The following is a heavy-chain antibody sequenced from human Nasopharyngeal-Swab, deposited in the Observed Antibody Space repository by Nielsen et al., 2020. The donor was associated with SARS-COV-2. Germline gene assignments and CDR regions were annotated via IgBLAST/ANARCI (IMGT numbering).Heavy chain of an antibody. Sequence: GGSLRLSCAASGFTFSGYAMHWVRQAPGKGLEWGAVISYDGITKYYADSVKGRFTISRDNPKNSLYLQMNSLRAEDTAVYYCARGRGGGYDPWGYYYYDMDVWGHGTTVTVSS. J-gene: IGHJ6*02. CDR1: GFTFSGYA. CDR3: ARGRGGGYDPWGYYYYDMDV. CDR2: ISYDGITK. D-gene: IGHD5-12*01. V-gene: IGHV3-30-3*01.